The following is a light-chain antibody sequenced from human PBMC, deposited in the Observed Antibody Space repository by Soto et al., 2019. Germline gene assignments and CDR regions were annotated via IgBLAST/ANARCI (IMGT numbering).Light chain of an antibody. CDR3: QQYYSYPRT. CDR1: QRIDTY. CDR2: AAS. J-gene: IGKJ5*01. Sequence: MTQSPASLSASTGDTVTITCRASQRIDTYLAWYQQKPGKAPKLLIYAASPLQSGVPSRFSGSGSGTDFTLTISYLQSEDFATYYCQQYYSYPRTFGQGTRLEIK. V-gene: IGKV1-8*01.